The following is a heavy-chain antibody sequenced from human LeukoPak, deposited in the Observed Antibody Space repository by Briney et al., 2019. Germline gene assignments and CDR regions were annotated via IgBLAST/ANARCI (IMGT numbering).Heavy chain of an antibody. Sequence: GVSLSLSCSAYGFTFSSLSMKWLRPAPGKGLEGVSSISSSSSNIYYAVSGRVRITISTDIAKNYLDLQMHSLRAQAAALCSCARDRGDFDYWGQGTLVTVSS. V-gene: IGHV3-21*01. CDR3: ARDRGDFDY. CDR2: ISSSSSNI. J-gene: IGHJ4*02. D-gene: IGHD2-15*01. CDR1: GFTFSSLS.